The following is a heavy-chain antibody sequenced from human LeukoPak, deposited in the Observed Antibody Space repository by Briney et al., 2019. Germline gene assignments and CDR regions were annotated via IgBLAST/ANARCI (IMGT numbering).Heavy chain of an antibody. CDR2: IIPIFGTA. V-gene: IGHV1-69*05. J-gene: IGHJ4*02. Sequence: SVKVSCKASGGTFSSYAISWVRQAPGQGLEWMGGIIPIFGTANCAQKFQGRVTITTDESTSTAYMELSSLRSEDTAVYYCAREGYSSSSVVYWGQGTLVTVSS. D-gene: IGHD6-6*01. CDR3: AREGYSSSSVVY. CDR1: GGTFSSYA.